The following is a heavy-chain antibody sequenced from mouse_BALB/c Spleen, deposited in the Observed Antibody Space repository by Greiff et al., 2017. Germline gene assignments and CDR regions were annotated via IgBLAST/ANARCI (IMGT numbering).Heavy chain of an antibody. Sequence: QVQLQQSGSELMKPGASVKISCKATSYTFSSYWIEWVKQRPGHGLEWLGEILPGSGSTNYNEKFKGKATFTADTSSNRAYMQLSNLTSEDSAVYYCARSRDDYYGSSYWGQGTLVTVSA. CDR3: ARSRDDYYGSSY. CDR2: ILPGSGST. CDR1: SYTFSSYW. D-gene: IGHD1-1*01. J-gene: IGHJ3*01. V-gene: IGHV1-9*01.